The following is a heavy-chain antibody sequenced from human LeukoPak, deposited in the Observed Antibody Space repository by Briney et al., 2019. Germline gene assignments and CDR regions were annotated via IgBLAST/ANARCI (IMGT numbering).Heavy chain of an antibody. CDR2: IYHSGST. CDR3: ARGGVGDFWDGYPTFDY. D-gene: IGHD3-3*01. CDR1: GGSISSSSYY. J-gene: IGHJ4*02. V-gene: IGHV4-39*07. Sequence: SETLSLTCTVSGGSISSSSYYWGWIRQPPGKGLEWIGRIYHSGSTYYNPSLKSRVTISVDTSKNQFSLKLSSVTAADTAVYYCARGGVGDFWDGYPTFDYWGQGTLVTVSS.